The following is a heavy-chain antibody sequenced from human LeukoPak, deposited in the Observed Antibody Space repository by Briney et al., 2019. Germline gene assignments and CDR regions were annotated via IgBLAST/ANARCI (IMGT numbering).Heavy chain of an antibody. CDR2: IYYSGST. Sequence: SQTLSLTCTVSGGSISSGDYYWSWIRQPPGKGLEWIGYIYYSGSTYYNPSLKSRVTISVDTSKNQFSLKLSSVTAADTAVYYCARSPRGNSYAYDSWGQGTLVTVSS. J-gene: IGHJ5*01. CDR3: ARSPRGNSYAYDS. D-gene: IGHD5-18*01. V-gene: IGHV4-30-4*01. CDR1: GGSISSGDYY.